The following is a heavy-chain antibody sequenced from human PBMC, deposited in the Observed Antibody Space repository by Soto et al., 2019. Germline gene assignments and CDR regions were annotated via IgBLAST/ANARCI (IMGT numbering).Heavy chain of an antibody. Sequence: GGCLRLSCAAGGFTFSNAWINWVRQAPGKGLEWVGRIKSKIDGGTTDFAAPVKGRFAISRDDSKNIAYMQMNRLKNEDTAVYYCTTDSYIDTPLALFDNSGHGTLVIVSS. D-gene: IGHD2-15*01. J-gene: IGHJ4*01. V-gene: IGHV3-15*07. CDR3: TTDSYIDTPLALFDN. CDR1: GFTFSNAW. CDR2: IKSKIDGGTT.